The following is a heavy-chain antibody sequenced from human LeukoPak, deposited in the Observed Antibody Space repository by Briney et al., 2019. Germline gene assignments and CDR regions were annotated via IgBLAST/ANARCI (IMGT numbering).Heavy chain of an antibody. Sequence: ASVKVSCKASGYTFTSYGISWVRQAPGQGLEWMGWISAYNGNTNYAQKLQGRVTMTTDTSTSTAYMELRSLRSDDTAVYYCARGSSMTVVGNWFDPWGQGTLVTVSS. CDR1: GYTFTSYG. CDR3: ARGSSMTVVGNWFDP. V-gene: IGHV1-18*01. D-gene: IGHD3-22*01. J-gene: IGHJ5*02. CDR2: ISAYNGNT.